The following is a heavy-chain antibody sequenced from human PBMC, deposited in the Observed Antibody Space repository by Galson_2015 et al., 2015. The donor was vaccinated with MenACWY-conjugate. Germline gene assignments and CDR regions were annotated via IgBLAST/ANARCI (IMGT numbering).Heavy chain of an antibody. V-gene: IGHV3-53*01. D-gene: IGHD3-16*01. CDR1: GFTVSPNC. Sequence: LRLSCAASGFTVSPNCMRWVRQAPGKGLEWVSIICSGTRTFYADSVKGRFTISGDNSQNTVYLQMNSLRAEDTAMYYCARSGVGFGERWLDPWGQGTLVTVSS. J-gene: IGHJ5*02. CDR2: ICSGTRT. CDR3: ARSGVGFGERWLDP.